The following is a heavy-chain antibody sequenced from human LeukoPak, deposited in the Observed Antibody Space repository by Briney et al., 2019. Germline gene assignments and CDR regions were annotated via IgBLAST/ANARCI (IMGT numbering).Heavy chain of an antibody. Sequence: SETLSLTCTVSGGSISSYYWSWIRQPAGKGLEWIGRIYTSGSTNYNPSLKSRVTMSVDTSKNQFSLKLSSVTAADTAVYYCARDSAYSSSYDYLGQETLVTVSS. CDR2: IYTSGST. CDR3: ARDSAYSSSYDY. CDR1: GGSISSYY. D-gene: IGHD6-6*01. J-gene: IGHJ4*02. V-gene: IGHV4-4*07.